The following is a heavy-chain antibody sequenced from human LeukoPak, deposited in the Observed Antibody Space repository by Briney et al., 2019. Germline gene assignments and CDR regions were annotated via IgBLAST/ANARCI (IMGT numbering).Heavy chain of an antibody. CDR1: GFTFSSYG. J-gene: IGHJ4*02. CDR2: ISYDGSNK. D-gene: IGHD3-10*01. CDR3: ARDRRGVVDY. V-gene: IGHV3-30*03. Sequence: GRSLRLSCAASGFTFSSYGMHWVRQAPGKGLEWVAVISYDGSNKYYADSVKGRFTISRDNSKNTLYLQMNSLRAEDTAVYYCARDRRGVVDYWGQGTLVTVSS.